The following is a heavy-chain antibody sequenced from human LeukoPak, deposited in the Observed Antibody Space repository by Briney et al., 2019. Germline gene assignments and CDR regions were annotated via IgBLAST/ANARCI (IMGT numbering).Heavy chain of an antibody. J-gene: IGHJ4*02. D-gene: IGHD1-7*01. CDR3: ARESWNYGSYFDY. CDR1: GGSISSGGYS. Sequence: PSETLSLTCTVSGGSISSGGYSWSWIRQHPGKGLEWIGYIYHSGSTYYNPSLKSRVTISVDTSKNQFSLKLSSVTAADTAVYYCARESWNYGSYFDYWGQGTLVTVSS. CDR2: IYHSGST. V-gene: IGHV4-31*03.